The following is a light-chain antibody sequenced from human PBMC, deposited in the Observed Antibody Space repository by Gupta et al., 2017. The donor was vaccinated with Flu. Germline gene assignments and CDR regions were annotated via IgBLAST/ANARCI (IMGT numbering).Light chain of an antibody. Sequence: GNVSLSPGERATLSVKVSQSLRSSYKPRNQQEPGQAPRLLICGASSRATSIPDRISGSETCIELTLTINRLKPENFAVNFRQHYGSSPTTFGQGTKLEIK. J-gene: IGKJ2*01. CDR3: QHYGSSPTT. V-gene: IGKV3-20*01. CDR1: QSLRSSY. CDR2: GAS.